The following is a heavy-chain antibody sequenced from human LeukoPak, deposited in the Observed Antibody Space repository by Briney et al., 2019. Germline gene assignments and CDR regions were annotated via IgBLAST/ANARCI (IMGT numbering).Heavy chain of an antibody. D-gene: IGHD3-10*01. V-gene: IGHV4-34*01. J-gene: IGHJ3*02. CDR2: INHSGST. Sequence: SETLSLTCAVYGRSFSGYYWSWIRQPPGKGLEWIGEINHSGSTNYNPSLKSRVTVSVDTSKNQFSLKLSSVTAADTAVYYCARTESLVRGVGRVRAFDIWGQGTMVTVSS. CDR1: GRSFSGYY. CDR3: ARTESLVRGVGRVRAFDI.